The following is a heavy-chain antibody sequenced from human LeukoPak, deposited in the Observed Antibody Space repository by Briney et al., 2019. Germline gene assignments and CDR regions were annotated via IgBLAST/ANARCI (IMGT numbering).Heavy chain of an antibody. J-gene: IGHJ4*02. D-gene: IGHD6-19*01. Sequence: GGSLRLSCAASGFTFSSYSMNWVRQAPGKGLEWVSSISSSNSYIYYADSVKGRFTISRDNAKNSLYLQMNSLRAEDTAVYYCASVSGWYRAADYWGQGTLVTVSS. CDR3: ASVSGWYRAADY. V-gene: IGHV3-21*01. CDR2: ISSSNSYI. CDR1: GFTFSSYS.